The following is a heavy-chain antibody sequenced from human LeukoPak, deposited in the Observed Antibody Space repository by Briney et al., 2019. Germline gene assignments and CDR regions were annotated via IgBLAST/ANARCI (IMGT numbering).Heavy chain of an antibody. Sequence: GGPLRLSCAASGFTFSSYAMHWVRQAPGKGLEWVAVISYDGSNKYYADSVKGRLTISRDNSKNTLYLQMNSLRAEDTAVYYCARDEDDAFDIWGQGTMVTVSS. CDR2: ISYDGSNK. J-gene: IGHJ3*02. CDR1: GFTFSSYA. CDR3: ARDEDDAFDI. V-gene: IGHV3-30-3*01.